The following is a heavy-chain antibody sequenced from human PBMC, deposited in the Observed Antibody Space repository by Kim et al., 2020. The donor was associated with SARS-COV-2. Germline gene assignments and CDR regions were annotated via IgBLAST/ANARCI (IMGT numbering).Heavy chain of an antibody. J-gene: IGHJ4*02. D-gene: IGHD3-10*01. Sequence: GGTSTYYPDSVKGRFAISRDNSKNTLYLQMNSLRTEDTAVYYCFRGGVDFWGQGTLVTVSS. CDR3: FRGGVDF. CDR2: GGTST. V-gene: IGHV3-74*01.